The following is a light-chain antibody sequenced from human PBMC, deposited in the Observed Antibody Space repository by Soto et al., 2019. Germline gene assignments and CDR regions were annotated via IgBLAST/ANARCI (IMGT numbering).Light chain of an antibody. Sequence: QSALTQPPSASGSPGQSVTISCTGTSSDVGGYNSVSWYQQHPGKAPKLMIYEVSQRPSGVPDRFSGSKSGNTASLTVSGLQAEDEADYYCSSYAGSNNLLFGGGTKVTVL. CDR3: SSYAGSNNLL. CDR1: SSDVGGYNS. J-gene: IGLJ2*01. CDR2: EVS. V-gene: IGLV2-8*01.